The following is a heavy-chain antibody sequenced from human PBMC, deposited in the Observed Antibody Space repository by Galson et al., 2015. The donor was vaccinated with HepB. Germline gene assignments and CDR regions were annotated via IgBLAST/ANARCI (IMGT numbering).Heavy chain of an antibody. CDR3: ARVGENYGSGSSLDY. CDR1: GFTFSDYY. Sequence: SLRLSCAASGFTFSDYYMSWIRQAPGKGLEWVSYISSSSSYTNYADSVKGRFTISRDNAKNSLYLQMNSLRAEDTAVYYCARVGENYGSGSSLDYWGQGTLVTVSS. V-gene: IGHV3-11*05. J-gene: IGHJ4*02. CDR2: ISSSSSYT. D-gene: IGHD3-10*01.